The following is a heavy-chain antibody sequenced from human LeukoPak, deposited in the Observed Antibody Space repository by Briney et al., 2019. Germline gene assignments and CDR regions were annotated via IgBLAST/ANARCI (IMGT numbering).Heavy chain of an antibody. CDR1: GFTFSGYG. Sequence: GRSLRLSCAASGFTFSGYGMHWVRQAPGKGLEWVAVISYDGSNKYYADSVKGRFTISRDNSKNTLYLQMNSLRAEDTAVYYCAKAKGSGLKYYFDYWGQGTLVTVSS. CDR2: ISYDGSNK. J-gene: IGHJ4*02. CDR3: AKAKGSGLKYYFDY. V-gene: IGHV3-33*05. D-gene: IGHD6-19*01.